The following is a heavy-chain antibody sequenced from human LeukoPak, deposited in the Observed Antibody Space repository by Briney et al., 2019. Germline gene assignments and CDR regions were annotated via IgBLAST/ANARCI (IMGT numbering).Heavy chain of an antibody. CDR1: GFTLTNHY. D-gene: IGHD4-17*01. Sequence: PGGSLRLSCTVAGFTLTNHYMSWFRQSPGRGLEWISWITSVGTTTDYADSVKGPITNSRHNTKNSVYLQMSSLRADDTAVYYGARDPDYGDPYWGQGTLVTVSS. CDR3: ARDPDYGDPY. CDR2: ITSVGTTT. V-gene: IGHV3-11*01. J-gene: IGHJ4*02.